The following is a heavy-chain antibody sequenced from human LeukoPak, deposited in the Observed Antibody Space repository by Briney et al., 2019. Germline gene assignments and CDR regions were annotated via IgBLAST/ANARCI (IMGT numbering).Heavy chain of an antibody. Sequence: GGSLRLSCAASGFTFSSDWMSWVRQAPGEGMEWVANMNQDGSDKYYVDSVKGRFTISRDNAENSLYLQMNSLRAEDTAVYYCARDDSGPDYWGKGTLVTVSS. CDR3: ARDDSGPDY. CDR1: GFTFSSDW. D-gene: IGHD6-19*01. J-gene: IGHJ4*02. V-gene: IGHV3-7*01. CDR2: MNQDGSDK.